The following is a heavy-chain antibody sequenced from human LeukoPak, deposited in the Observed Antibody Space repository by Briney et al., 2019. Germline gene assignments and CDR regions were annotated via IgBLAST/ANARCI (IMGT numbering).Heavy chain of an antibody. CDR2: IVNDGSEK. CDR3: ARDSITGDNSFDY. CDR1: GFTFSSYG. D-gene: IGHD1-20*01. Sequence: PGRSLRLSCAASGFTFSSYGMHWVRQTPGKGLEWVAVIVNDGSEKYYADSVKGRFTISRDNPRNTLFLQMNILRAEDTAVYYCARDSITGDNSFDYWGQGTLVTVSS. V-gene: IGHV3-33*01. J-gene: IGHJ4*02.